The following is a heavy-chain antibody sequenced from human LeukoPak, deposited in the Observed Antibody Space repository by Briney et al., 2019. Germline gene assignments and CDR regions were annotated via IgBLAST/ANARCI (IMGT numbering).Heavy chain of an antibody. CDR2: INTSGGST. CDR3: ARDAFLSGSLSPIDY. CDR1: GYIFTNYY. Sequence: ASVTVSCKSSGYIFTNYYMHWVRQAPGQGLGWKGIINTSGGSTSSAQKFQGRVTMTRDTSTSTVYMELSSLRSEDTALYYCARDAFLSGSLSPIDYWGQGTLVTVSS. D-gene: IGHD5-12*01. J-gene: IGHJ4*02. V-gene: IGHV1-46*01.